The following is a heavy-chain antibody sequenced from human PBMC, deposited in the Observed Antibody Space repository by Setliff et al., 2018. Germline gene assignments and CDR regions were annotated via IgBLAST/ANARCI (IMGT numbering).Heavy chain of an antibody. CDR2: INHSGST. D-gene: IGHD3-3*01. V-gene: IGHV4-34*01. CDR3: ARRYNFWSGYLDY. J-gene: IGHJ4*02. CDR1: GGSFSGYY. Sequence: SETLSLTCAVYGGSFSGYYWSWIRQPPGKGLEWIGEINHSGSTNYSPSLKSRVTISVDTSKNQFSLKLSSVTAADTAVYYCARRYNFWSGYLDYWGQGTLVTVSS.